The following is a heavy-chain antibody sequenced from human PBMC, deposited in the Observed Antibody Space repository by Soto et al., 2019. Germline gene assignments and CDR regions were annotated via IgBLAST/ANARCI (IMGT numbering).Heavy chain of an antibody. Sequence: EVQLVESGGGLVQPGGSLRLSCAASGFTVSSNYMSWVRQAPGKGLEWVSVIYSGGSTYYADSVKGRFTISRDNSKNTLYLQMNSLRAEDTAVYYCAREGSAAAGIFDYWGQGTLVTVSS. CDR2: IYSGGST. J-gene: IGHJ4*02. V-gene: IGHV3-66*01. D-gene: IGHD6-19*01. CDR1: GFTVSSNY. CDR3: AREGSAAAGIFDY.